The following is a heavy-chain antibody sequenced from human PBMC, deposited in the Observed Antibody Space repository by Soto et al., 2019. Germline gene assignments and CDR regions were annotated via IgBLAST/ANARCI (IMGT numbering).Heavy chain of an antibody. CDR3: ARDPLHYDILTGYSPNYFDF. Sequence: LRLSCAASGFTFSDYGMHWVRQAPGKGLEWVAVIWYDGSNRYYADSVKGRFTISRDNSKNTLYLQMNSLRAEDTAVYYCARDPLHYDILTGYSPNYFDFWGQGTLVTVSS. CDR2: IWYDGSNR. V-gene: IGHV3-33*01. CDR1: GFTFSDYG. D-gene: IGHD3-9*01. J-gene: IGHJ4*02.